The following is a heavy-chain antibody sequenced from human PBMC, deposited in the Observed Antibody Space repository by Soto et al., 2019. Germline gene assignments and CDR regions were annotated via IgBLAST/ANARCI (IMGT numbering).Heavy chain of an antibody. CDR2: ISSSSSYI. J-gene: IGHJ5*02. Sequence: GGSLRLSCAASGFTFSSYSMNWVRQAPGKGLEWVSSISSSSSYIYYADSVKGRFTISRDNAKNSLYLQMNSLRAEDTAVYYCARDYEFWSGYYNWFDPWGQGTLVTVSS. CDR1: GFTFSSYS. D-gene: IGHD3-3*01. CDR3: ARDYEFWSGYYNWFDP. V-gene: IGHV3-21*01.